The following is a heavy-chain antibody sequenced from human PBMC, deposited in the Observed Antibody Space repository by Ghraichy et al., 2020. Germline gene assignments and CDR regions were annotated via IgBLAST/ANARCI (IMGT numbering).Heavy chain of an antibody. Sequence: LSLTCAASGFTFSSYAMSWVRQAPGKGLEWVSAISGSGGSTYYADSVKGRFTISRDNSKNTLYLQMNSLRAEDTAVYYCAKDFVGATDYWGQGTLVTVSS. J-gene: IGHJ4*02. CDR1: GFTFSSYA. CDR2: ISGSGGST. CDR3: AKDFVGATDY. D-gene: IGHD1-26*01. V-gene: IGHV3-23*01.